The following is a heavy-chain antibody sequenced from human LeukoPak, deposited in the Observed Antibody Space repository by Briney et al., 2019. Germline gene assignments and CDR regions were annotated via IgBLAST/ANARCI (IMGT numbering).Heavy chain of an antibody. CDR3: ARLDYEYGMDV. J-gene: IGHJ6*02. V-gene: IGHV1-69*04. CDR2: IIPILGIA. Sequence: SVKVSCKASGGTFSSYAIRWVRQAPGQGLEWMGRIIPILGIANYAQKFQGRVTITADKSTSTAYMELSSLRSEDTAVYYCARLDYEYGMDVWGQGTTVTVSS. CDR1: GGTFSSYA.